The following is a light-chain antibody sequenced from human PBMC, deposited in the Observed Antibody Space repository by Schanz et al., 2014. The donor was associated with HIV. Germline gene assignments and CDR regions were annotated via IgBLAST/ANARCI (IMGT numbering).Light chain of an antibody. Sequence: EIVLTQSPVTLSLSPGERATLSCRASQSVDNSLAWYQQKPGQAPRLLIYGASSRATGIPDRFSGSGSGTDFTLTISRLEPKDSAVYYCQQYGRSPLTFGGGTRVEIK. V-gene: IGKV3-20*01. CDR3: QQYGRSPLT. CDR1: QSVDNS. CDR2: GAS. J-gene: IGKJ4*01.